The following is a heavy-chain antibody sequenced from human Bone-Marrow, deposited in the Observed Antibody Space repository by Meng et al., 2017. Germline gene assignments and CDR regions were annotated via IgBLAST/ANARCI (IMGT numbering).Heavy chain of an antibody. D-gene: IGHD2/OR15-2a*01. Sequence: GESLKISCAASGFTFSSYAMSWVRQAPGKGLEWVSAISGSGGSTYYADSVKDRFTISRDNSKNTLYLQMNSLRAEDTAVYYCAKATSYFNELFDYWGQGTLVTVSS. V-gene: IGHV3-23*01. CDR1: GFTFSSYA. CDR2: ISGSGGST. CDR3: AKATSYFNELFDY. J-gene: IGHJ4*02.